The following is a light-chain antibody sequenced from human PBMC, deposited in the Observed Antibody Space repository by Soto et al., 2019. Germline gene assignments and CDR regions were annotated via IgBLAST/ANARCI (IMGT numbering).Light chain of an antibody. J-gene: IGKJ1*01. Sequence: DIQMTQSPSTLSASVGDRVTITCRASQSSSSWLAWYQQKPGKAPKLLIYDASSLESGVPSRFSGSGSGTEFTLTISSLQPDDFATYYCLQYNSYQWTFGQGTKVEIK. CDR2: DAS. CDR3: LQYNSYQWT. CDR1: QSSSSW. V-gene: IGKV1-5*01.